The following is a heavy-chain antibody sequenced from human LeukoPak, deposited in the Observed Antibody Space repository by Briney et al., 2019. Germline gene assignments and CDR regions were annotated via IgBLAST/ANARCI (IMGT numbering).Heavy chain of an antibody. J-gene: IGHJ4*02. CDR2: ISASADST. CDR1: GITLSSNA. V-gene: IGHV3-23*01. CDR3: AKVVGGGDY. Sequence: GGSLRLSCAASGITLSSNAMSWVRQAPGKGLEWLSSISASADSTNYADSVKGRFTISRDNSKNTLYLQMSSLRAEDTALYYCAKVVGGGDYWGQGTLVTVSS.